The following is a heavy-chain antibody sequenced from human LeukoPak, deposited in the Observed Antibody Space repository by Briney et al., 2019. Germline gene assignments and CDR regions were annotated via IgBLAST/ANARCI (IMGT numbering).Heavy chain of an antibody. V-gene: IGHV4-59*01. J-gene: IGHJ5*02. CDR1: GGSISSYY. CDR3: ARGDYYDSSFDP. D-gene: IGHD3-22*01. Sequence: SETLSLTCTVSGGSISSYYWSWIRPPPGKGLEWIGYIYYSGSTNYNPSLKSRVTISVDTSKNQFSLKLSSVTAADTAVYYCARGDYYDSSFDPWGQGTLVTVSS. CDR2: IYYSGST.